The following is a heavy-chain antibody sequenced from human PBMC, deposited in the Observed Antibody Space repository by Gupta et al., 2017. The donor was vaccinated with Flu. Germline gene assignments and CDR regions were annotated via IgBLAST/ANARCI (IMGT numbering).Heavy chain of an antibody. Sequence: EVQLVESGGVVVQPGGSLRLSCAASGFTFDDYTMHWVRQAPGKGLEWVSLISWDGGSTYYADSVKGRFTISRDNSKNSLYLQMNSLRTEDTALYYCAKDESSVAEERVFDYWGQGTLVTVSS. CDR1: GFTFDDYT. CDR3: AKDESSVAEERVFDY. D-gene: IGHD6-19*01. CDR2: ISWDGGST. V-gene: IGHV3-43*01. J-gene: IGHJ4*02.